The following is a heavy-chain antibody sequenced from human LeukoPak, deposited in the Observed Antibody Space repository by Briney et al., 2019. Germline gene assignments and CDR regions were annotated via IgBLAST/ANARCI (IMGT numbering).Heavy chain of an antibody. V-gene: IGHV1-69*01. J-gene: IGHJ4*02. D-gene: IGHD6-19*01. Sequence: SVKVSCKASGGTFSSYAISWVRQAPGQGLEWMGGIIPIFGTANYAQKFQGRVTITAGESTSTAYMELSSLRSEDTAVYYCARSEQWLALIDYWGQGTLVTVSS. CDR2: IIPIFGTA. CDR3: ARSEQWLALIDY. CDR1: GGTFSSYA.